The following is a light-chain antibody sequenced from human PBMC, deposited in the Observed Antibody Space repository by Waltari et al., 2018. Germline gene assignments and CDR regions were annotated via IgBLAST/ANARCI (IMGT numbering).Light chain of an antibody. CDR1: SSDVGGYTN. CDR2: DVS. J-gene: IGLJ2*01. V-gene: IGLV2-14*03. CDR3: SSYISSSTLEL. Sequence: QSALPQAASVSGSPGQSLTISCTGSSSDVGGYTNVPWYQQHPGKAPKLIIYDVSNRPSGVSNRFSGSKSGNTASLTISGLQAEDEADYYCSSYISSSTLELFGGGTSLTVL.